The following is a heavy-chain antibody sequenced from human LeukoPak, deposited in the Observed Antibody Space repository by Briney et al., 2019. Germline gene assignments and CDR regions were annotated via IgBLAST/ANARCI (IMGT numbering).Heavy chain of an antibody. V-gene: IGHV4-59*08. CDR2: IYYTGST. CDR3: ARHRSLDN. J-gene: IGHJ4*02. Sequence: SETLSLTCTVSGASIISYYWSWIRQPPGKGLEWMGYIYYTGSTTYNPSLKSRLTISVDTSNNQFSLKLRSVTAADTAVYYCARHRSLDNWGQGTLVTVSS. CDR1: GASIISYY. D-gene: IGHD1-1*01.